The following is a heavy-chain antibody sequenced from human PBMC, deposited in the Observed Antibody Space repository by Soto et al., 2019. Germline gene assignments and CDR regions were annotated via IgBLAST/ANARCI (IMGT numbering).Heavy chain of an antibody. CDR3: ARAIIARGSPVTTYNYFYYYGLDV. CDR1: GGSVSSANYY. Sequence: SETLSLTCTVSGGSVSSANYYWTWIRQPPGKGLEWIGYISYSGNTDYNPSLKSRVTISVDTSKNHFSLKLSSVTAADTAVYYCARAIIARGSPVTTYNYFYYYGLDVWGQGTTVTVSS. CDR2: ISYSGNT. V-gene: IGHV4-61*03. D-gene: IGHD4-4*01. J-gene: IGHJ6*02.